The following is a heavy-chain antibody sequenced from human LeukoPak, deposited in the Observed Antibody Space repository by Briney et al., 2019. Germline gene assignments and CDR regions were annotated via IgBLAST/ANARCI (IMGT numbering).Heavy chain of an antibody. CDR2: IRYDGSNK. J-gene: IGHJ4*02. CDR3: ATDIGNYGYFDY. D-gene: IGHD3-16*01. V-gene: IGHV3-30*02. Sequence: PGGSLRLSCAASGFTFSSYGMHWVRQAPGKGLEWVAFIRYDGSNKYYADSVKGRFTISRDNSKNTLYLQMNSLRAEDTAVYYCATDIGNYGYFDYWGQGTLVPVSS. CDR1: GFTFSSYG.